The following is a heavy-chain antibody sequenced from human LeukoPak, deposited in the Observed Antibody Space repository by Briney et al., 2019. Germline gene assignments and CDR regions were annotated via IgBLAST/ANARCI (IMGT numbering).Heavy chain of an antibody. V-gene: IGHV1-18*01. Sequence: GASVKVSCKASGYTFTSYGISWVRQAPGRGLEWMGWISAYNGNTNYAQKLQGRVTMTTDTSTSTAYMELRSLRSDDTAVYYCARDRLYDFWSGYYLNGFYMDVWGKGTTVTVSS. D-gene: IGHD3-3*01. CDR1: GYTFTSYG. CDR3: ARDRLYDFWSGYYLNGFYMDV. J-gene: IGHJ6*03. CDR2: ISAYNGNT.